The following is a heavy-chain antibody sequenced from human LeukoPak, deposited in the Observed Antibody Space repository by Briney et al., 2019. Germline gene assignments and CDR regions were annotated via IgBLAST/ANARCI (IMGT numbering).Heavy chain of an antibody. CDR1: GYTFTGYY. D-gene: IGHD6-13*01. V-gene: IGHV1-8*03. Sequence: ASVKVSCKASGYTFTGYYMHWVRQAPGQGLEWMGWMNPNSGNTGYAQKFQGRVTITRNTSISAAYMELSSLRSEDTAVYYCARGRYSSGWWSYYYYYMDVWGKGTTVTVSS. CDR3: ARGRYSSGWWSYYYYYMDV. CDR2: MNPNSGNT. J-gene: IGHJ6*03.